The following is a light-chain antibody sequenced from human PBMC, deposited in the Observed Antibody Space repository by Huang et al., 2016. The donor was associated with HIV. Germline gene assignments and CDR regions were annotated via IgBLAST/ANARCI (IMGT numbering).Light chain of an antibody. V-gene: IGKV1-39*01. J-gene: IGKJ4*01. Sequence: DIQMTQSPSSLSASVGDRVTITCRASQSINSYLNWYQQKPGKATKVLSYAASSLQSGVPSRFSGSGSGTEFTLTINSLQPEDFAIYYCQQSYNTPLTFGGGTRLEIK. CDR1: QSINSY. CDR2: AAS. CDR3: QQSYNTPLT.